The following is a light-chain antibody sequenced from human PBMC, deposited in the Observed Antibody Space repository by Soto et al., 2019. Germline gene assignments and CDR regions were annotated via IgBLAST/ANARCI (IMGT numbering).Light chain of an antibody. CDR3: NSYREDHPRFYV. CDR1: HSDIGNYNY. CDR2: DVG. Sequence: QSVLNQPASVSGSPGQSITISCTGTHSDIGNYNYVSWYQHLPGKAPKLMIYDVGSRPSGVSSRFSGSKSGNTASLAISGLQAEDEADYYCNSYREDHPRFYVFGTGTKVTVL. J-gene: IGLJ1*01. V-gene: IGLV2-14*03.